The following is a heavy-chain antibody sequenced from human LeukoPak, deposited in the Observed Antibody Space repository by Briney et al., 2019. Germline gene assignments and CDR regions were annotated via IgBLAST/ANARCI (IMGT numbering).Heavy chain of an antibody. CDR2: INPNSGGT. D-gene: IGHD2-15*01. V-gene: IGHV1-2*06. CDR1: GDTFTGYY. J-gene: IGHJ3*02. Sequence: SGKVSCKASGDTFTGYYMHWVRQAPGQGLEWMGRINPNSGGTNYAQKFQGRVTMTRDTSISTAYMELSRLRSDDTAVYYCARPNGVYCSGGSCYSRAAFDIWGQGTMVTVSS. CDR3: ARPNGVYCSGGSCYSRAAFDI.